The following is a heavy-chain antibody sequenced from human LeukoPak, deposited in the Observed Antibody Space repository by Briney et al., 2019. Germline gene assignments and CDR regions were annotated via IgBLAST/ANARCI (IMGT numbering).Heavy chain of an antibody. J-gene: IGHJ4*02. CDR1: GVSITSGSYY. Sequence: PSETLSLTCSVSGVSITSGSYYWGWIGQSAGKGLEWIGRDHSSGDIYHNASFRSRAAVSGDASKNQFSLQLNSVTAADTAVYYCARGASPKDAVFFDYWGQGALITVSS. CDR2: DHSSGDI. V-gene: IGHV4-61*02. CDR3: ARGASPKDAVFFDY. D-gene: IGHD3-16*01.